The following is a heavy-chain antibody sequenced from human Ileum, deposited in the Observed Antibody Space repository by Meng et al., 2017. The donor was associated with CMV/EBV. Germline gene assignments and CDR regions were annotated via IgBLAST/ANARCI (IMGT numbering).Heavy chain of an antibody. J-gene: IGHJ3*02. CDR3: ARDLDYVDAFDI. V-gene: IGHV3-30-3*01. D-gene: IGHD4/OR15-4a*01. CDR2: ISYDGSNK. CDR1: GFTFSSYA. Sequence: GESLMISCAASGFTFSSYAMHWVRQAPGKGLEWVAVISYDGSNKYYADSVKGRFTISRDNSKNTLYLQMNSLRAEDTAVYYCARDLDYVDAFDIWGQGTMVTVSS.